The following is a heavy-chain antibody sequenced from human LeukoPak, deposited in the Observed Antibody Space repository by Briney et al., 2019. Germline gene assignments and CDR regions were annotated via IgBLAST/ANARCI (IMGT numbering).Heavy chain of an antibody. CDR2: LHYSGST. D-gene: IGHD5-12*01. CDR1: GDSISSSSYY. CDR3: ARGPGYSGYGPPFYYYYMDV. Sequence: SETLSLTCTVSGDSISSSSYYWGWIRQPPGKGLEWLGSLHYSGSTYYNPSLKSRVTISVDTSKNQFSLKLSSVTAADTAVYYCARGPGYSGYGPPFYYYYMDVWGKGTTVTVSS. V-gene: IGHV4-39*07. J-gene: IGHJ6*03.